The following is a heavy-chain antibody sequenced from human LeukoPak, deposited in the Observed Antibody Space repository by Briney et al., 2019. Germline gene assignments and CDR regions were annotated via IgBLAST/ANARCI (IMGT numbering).Heavy chain of an antibody. J-gene: IGHJ6*04. D-gene: IGHD7-27*01. CDR3: ASHTGDSFRRYYYYGMDV. CDR1: GGTFSSYA. Sequence: SVKVSCKASGGTFSSYAISWVRQAPGQGLEWMGGIIPIFGTANYAQKFQGRVTITADESTSTAYMELSSLRSEDTAVYYCASHTGDSFRRYYYYGMDVWGKGTTVTVSS. CDR2: IIPIFGTA. V-gene: IGHV1-69*01.